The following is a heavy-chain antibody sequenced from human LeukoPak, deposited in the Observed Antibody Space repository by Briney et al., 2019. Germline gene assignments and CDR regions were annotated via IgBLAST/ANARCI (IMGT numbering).Heavy chain of an antibody. CDR1: GFTFGDYA. CDR2: IRSKAYGGTT. J-gene: IGHJ3*02. CDR3: TRGLTYYYDSSGPPDAFDI. Sequence: GGSLRLFCTASGFTFGDYAMSWFRQAPGKGLEWVGFIRSKAYGGTTEYAASVKGRFTISRDDSKSIAYLQMNSLKTEDTAVYYCTRGLTYYYDSSGPPDAFDIWGQGTMVTVSS. V-gene: IGHV3-49*03. D-gene: IGHD3-22*01.